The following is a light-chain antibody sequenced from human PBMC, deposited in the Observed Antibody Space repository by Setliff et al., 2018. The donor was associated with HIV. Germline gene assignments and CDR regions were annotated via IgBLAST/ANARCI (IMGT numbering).Light chain of an antibody. CDR1: SSDVGGYNY. Sequence: QSALIQPPSASGSPGQSVTISCTGTSSDVGGYNYVSWYQHHPGRPPKLLIYEVNQRPSGVPDRFSGSKSGNTASLTVSGLQTEDEADYYCSSYAGTNNPYVFGTGTKVTVL. CDR3: SSYAGTNNPYV. V-gene: IGLV2-8*01. CDR2: EVN. J-gene: IGLJ1*01.